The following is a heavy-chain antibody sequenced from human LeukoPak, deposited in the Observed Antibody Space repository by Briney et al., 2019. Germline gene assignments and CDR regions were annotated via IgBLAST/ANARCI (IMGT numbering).Heavy chain of an antibody. J-gene: IGHJ5*02. V-gene: IGHV4-61*02. CDR2: IQTSGNT. CDR3: ARVYWGGFDP. CDR1: GGSFSTVNYY. D-gene: IGHD7-27*01. Sequence: PSETLSLTCTVSGGSFSTVNYYWSWLRQSAGKGLEWIGRIQTSGNTNYNPSLKSRVTISLDTSRNQFSLKLSSVTAADTALYCCARVYWGGFDPRGQGTLVTVSS.